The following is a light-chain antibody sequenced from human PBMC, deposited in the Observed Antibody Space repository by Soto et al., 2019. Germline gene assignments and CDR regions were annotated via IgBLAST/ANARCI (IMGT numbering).Light chain of an antibody. CDR3: QKYNSAPRT. CDR2: AAS. Sequence: DIQMTQSPSSLSASIGDRVTITCRASQGINNYLAWYQQKPGRAPQLLIYAASAVHSGVPSRFSGSGPGTDFTLTINSLQPEDVTTYYCQKYNSAPRTFGPGTKVDIK. CDR1: QGINNY. J-gene: IGKJ1*01. V-gene: IGKV1-27*01.